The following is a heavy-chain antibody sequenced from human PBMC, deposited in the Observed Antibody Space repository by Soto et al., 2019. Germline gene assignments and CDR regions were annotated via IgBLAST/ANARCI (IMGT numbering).Heavy chain of an antibody. Sequence: QVQLQESGPGLVKPSQTLSLTCSVSSGTINSDYHYWTWIRQHPGKGLEWIGYINYRGNSYYNPSLKSRVTISIDTSKNQCSLDLTSVTAADTALYYCARVGEFNDYKGEYVEYWGQGILVVVSS. CDR2: INYRGNS. V-gene: IGHV4-31*03. CDR1: SGTINSDYHY. J-gene: IGHJ4*02. D-gene: IGHD4-4*01. CDR3: ARVGEFNDYKGEYVEY.